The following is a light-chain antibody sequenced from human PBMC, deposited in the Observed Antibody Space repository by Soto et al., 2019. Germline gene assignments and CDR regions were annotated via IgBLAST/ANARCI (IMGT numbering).Light chain of an antibody. Sequence: ENVLTQFPGTLSLSPGDRATLSCRASQSLSSDSLAWYQQKPGQAPRLLIYGASSRANGIPDRFSGSGSGTDFTLTISRLEPEDFAVYYCPQYGSSPLTFGGGAKVEIK. V-gene: IGKV3-20*01. CDR1: QSLSSDS. CDR3: PQYGSSPLT. CDR2: GAS. J-gene: IGKJ4*01.